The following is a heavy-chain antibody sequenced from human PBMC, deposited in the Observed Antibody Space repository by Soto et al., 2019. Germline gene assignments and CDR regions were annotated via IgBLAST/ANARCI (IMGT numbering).Heavy chain of an antibody. CDR3: ARVVDSSCPYFDS. CDR2: IFYSGNT. Sequence: PPDTLALACSVSGGSISSGGHYWSWIRQHPGKGLKWIGYIFYSGNTYYNPSLKSRIILSVDTSKNQFSLKLSSVTAADTAIYYCARVVDSSCPYFDSWGQGTPVTVSS. J-gene: IGHJ4*02. D-gene: IGHD2-21*01. CDR1: GGSISSGGHY. V-gene: IGHV4-31*03.